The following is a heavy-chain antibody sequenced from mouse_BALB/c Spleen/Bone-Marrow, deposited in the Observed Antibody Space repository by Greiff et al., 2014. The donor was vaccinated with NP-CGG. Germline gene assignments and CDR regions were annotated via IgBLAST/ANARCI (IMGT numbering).Heavy chain of an antibody. Sequence: QVQLQQSGPELVKPGASVKISCKASGYAFSSSWMNWVKQRPGQGLEWIGRIYPGDGDTNYNGKFKGKATLTADKSSSTAYMQLSSLTSVDSAVYFCARHAYGNSYWHFDVWGAGTTVTVSS. CDR1: GYAFSSSW. CDR3: ARHAYGNSYWHFDV. D-gene: IGHD2-1*01. CDR2: IYPGDGDT. V-gene: IGHV1-82*01. J-gene: IGHJ1*01.